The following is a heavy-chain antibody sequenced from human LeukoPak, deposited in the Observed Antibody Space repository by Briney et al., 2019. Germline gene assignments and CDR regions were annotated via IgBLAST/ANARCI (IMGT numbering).Heavy chain of an antibody. CDR2: IYYSGST. CDR1: GGSVSSGSYY. CDR3: ARNAGYSYGYTPEGNWFDP. D-gene: IGHD5-18*01. Sequence: SETLSLACTVSGGSVSSGSYYWSWIRQPPGTGLEWIGYIYYSGSTNYNPSLKSRVTISVDTSKNQFSLKLSSVTAADTAVYYCARNAGYSYGYTPEGNWFDPWGQGTLVTVSS. V-gene: IGHV4-61*01. J-gene: IGHJ5*02.